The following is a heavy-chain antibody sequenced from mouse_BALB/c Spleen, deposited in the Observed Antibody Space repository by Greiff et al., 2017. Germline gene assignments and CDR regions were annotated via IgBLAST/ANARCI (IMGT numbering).Heavy chain of an antibody. J-gene: IGHJ4*01. Sequence: EVQVVESGGGLVKPGGSLKLSCAASGFTFSSYAMSWVRQTPEKRLEWVATISSGGSYTYYPDSVKGRFTISRDNAKNTLYLQMSSLRSEDTAMYYCARDDYDKDYYAMDYWGQGTSVTVSS. CDR1: GFTFSSYA. V-gene: IGHV5-9-3*01. CDR3: ARDDYDKDYYAMDY. D-gene: IGHD2-4*01. CDR2: ISSGGSYT.